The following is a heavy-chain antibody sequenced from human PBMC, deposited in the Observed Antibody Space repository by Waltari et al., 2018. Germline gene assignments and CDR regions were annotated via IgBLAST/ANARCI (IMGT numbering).Heavy chain of an antibody. V-gene: IGHV1-69*05. CDR1: GGTFSSYA. Sequence: QVQLVQSGAEVKKPGSSVKVSCKASGGTFSSYAISWVRQAPGQGLEWMVGSLPIFGTANYAQKFQGRCTITTDESTSTAYMELSSLRSEDTAVYYCARGGSVVDYGDLSFDYWGQGTLVTVSS. CDR2: SLPIFGTA. D-gene: IGHD4-17*01. J-gene: IGHJ4*02. CDR3: ARGGSVVDYGDLSFDY.